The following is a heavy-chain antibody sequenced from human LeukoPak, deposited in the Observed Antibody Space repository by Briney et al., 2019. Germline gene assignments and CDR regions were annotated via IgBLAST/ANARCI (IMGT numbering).Heavy chain of an antibody. J-gene: IGHJ6*03. V-gene: IGHV3-21*01. CDR2: ISSSSSYI. CDR3: ARGIAAAGTSYYYMDV. Sequence: GGSLRLSCAASGFDFSTYAINWVRQAPGKGLEWVSSISSSSSYIYYADSVKGRFTISRDNAKNSLYLQMNSLRAEDTAVYYCARGIAAAGTSYYYMDVWGKGTTVTVSS. CDR1: GFDFSTYA. D-gene: IGHD6-13*01.